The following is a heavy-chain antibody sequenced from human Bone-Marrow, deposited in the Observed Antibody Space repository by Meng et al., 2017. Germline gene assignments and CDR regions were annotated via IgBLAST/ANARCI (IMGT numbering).Heavy chain of an antibody. J-gene: IGHJ4*01. CDR1: AGAFSKDC. CDR3: QCLSTQPPDQ. D-gene: IGHD3-16*02. V-gene: IGHV3-15*01. Sequence: GSGGDLLGRGGSLRRVWAGSAGAFSKDCYGWCRRAPAKGLEWVGRVMSKTDGEKADHSPPVKGSFHISRDDSQNSLDLPMNSLTTEDTGVYYGQCLSTQPPDQWGQGSLVTVSS. CDR2: VMSKTDGEKA.